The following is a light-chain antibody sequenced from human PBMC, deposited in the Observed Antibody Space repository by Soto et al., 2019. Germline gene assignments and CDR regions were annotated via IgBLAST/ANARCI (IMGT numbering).Light chain of an antibody. Sequence: QPVLTQPRSVSGSPGQSGTISCTGSSSDVGGYYCVSWYQQRPGKAPKLMIYDVIKRPSGVPDRFSGSKSGNTASLTIPGLLAEDEADYYCCSYTTSNTRQIVFGTGTKVTVL. CDR2: DVI. V-gene: IGLV2-11*01. J-gene: IGLJ1*01. CDR3: CSYTTSNTRQIV. CDR1: SSDVGGYYC.